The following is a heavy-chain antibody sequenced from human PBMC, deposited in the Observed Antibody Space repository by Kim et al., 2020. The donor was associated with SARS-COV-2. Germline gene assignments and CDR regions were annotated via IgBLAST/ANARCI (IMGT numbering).Heavy chain of an antibody. CDR1: GGTFSSYA. Sequence: SVKVSCKASGGTFSSYASSWVRQAPGQGLEWMGRIIPILGIANYAQKFQGRVTITADKSTSTAYMELSSLRSEDTAVYYCARDRRYFDVRGAYYYGMDVWGQGTTVTVAS. CDR2: IIPILGIA. D-gene: IGHD3-9*01. CDR3: ARDRRYFDVRGAYYYGMDV. V-gene: IGHV1-69*04. J-gene: IGHJ6*02.